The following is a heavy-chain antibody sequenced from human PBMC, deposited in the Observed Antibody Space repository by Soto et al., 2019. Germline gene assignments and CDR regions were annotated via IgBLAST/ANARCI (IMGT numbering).Heavy chain of an antibody. Sequence: SETLSLTCTVSVGSINTLYWSWVRQPAGKGLEWIGRIFSSGSTSFNPSLESRVAMSVDTSKNHFSLNLSSVTAADMAVYYCAREGSYSAYNFAHGIQLWSFDFWGQGALVTVSS. CDR3: AREGSYSAYNFAHGIQLWSFDF. V-gene: IGHV4-4*07. J-gene: IGHJ4*02. D-gene: IGHD5-12*01. CDR1: VGSINTLY. CDR2: IFSSGST.